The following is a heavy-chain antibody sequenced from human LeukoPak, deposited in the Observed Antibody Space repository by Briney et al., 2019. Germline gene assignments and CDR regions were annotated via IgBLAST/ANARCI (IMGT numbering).Heavy chain of an antibody. J-gene: IGHJ6*02. D-gene: IGHD3-3*01. CDR1: GFPFSRYG. CDR2: ISYDGSHK. CDR3: AKPFCPAYYYDYGMDV. Sequence: PGVPLSLFCAASGFPFSRYGMHWVRQATGKGLEWVAVISYDGSHKYYADSVKGRFTISRDNAKNTLYLQMNSLRAEDTAVYYCAKPFCPAYYYDYGMDVWGQGTTVTVSS. V-gene: IGHV3-30*18.